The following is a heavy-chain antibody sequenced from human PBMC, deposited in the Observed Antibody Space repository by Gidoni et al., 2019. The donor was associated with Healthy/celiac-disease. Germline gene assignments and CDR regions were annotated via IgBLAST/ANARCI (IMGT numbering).Heavy chain of an antibody. D-gene: IGHD6-13*01. V-gene: IGHV3-30*18. J-gene: IGHJ5*02. Sequence: QVQLVESGGGLVQPGRSLRLSCAASGFTFSSYGMHWVRQAPGKGLEWVAVISYDGSNKYYADSVKGRFTISRDNSKNTLYLQMNSLRAEDTAVYYCAKDRSSWYEGYWFDPWGQGTLVTVSS. CDR2: ISYDGSNK. CDR3: AKDRSSWYEGYWFDP. CDR1: GFTFSSYG.